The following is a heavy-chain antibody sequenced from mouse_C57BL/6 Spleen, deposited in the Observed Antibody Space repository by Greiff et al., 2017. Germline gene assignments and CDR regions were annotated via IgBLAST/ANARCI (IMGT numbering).Heavy chain of an antibody. CDR3: TKAAVVRGAWFGD. CDR2: IDPETGGT. Sequence: QVQLQQSGAELVRPGASVTLSCKASGYTFTDYEMHWVKQTPVHGLEWIGAIDPETGGTAYNQKFKGKAILTADKSSSTAYMELRSLTSEDSAVYYCTKAAVVRGAWFGDWGQGTLVTVSA. J-gene: IGHJ3*01. CDR1: GYTFTDYE. V-gene: IGHV1-15*01. D-gene: IGHD2-2*01.